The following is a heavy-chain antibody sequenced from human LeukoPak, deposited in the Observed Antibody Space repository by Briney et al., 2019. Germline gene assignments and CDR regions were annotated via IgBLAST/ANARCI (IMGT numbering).Heavy chain of an antibody. J-gene: IGHJ4*02. CDR1: GFTFSSYS. CDR3: ASSGSYRFDY. CDR2: ITASGTAM. D-gene: IGHD1-26*01. V-gene: IGHV3-48*02. Sequence: PGGSLRLSCAASGFTFSSYSMNWVRQAPGKGLEWVSHITASGTAMFYADSVEGRFTISRDNAKNSLYLQMNSLRDEDTAMYYCASSGSYRFDYWGQGTLVTVSS.